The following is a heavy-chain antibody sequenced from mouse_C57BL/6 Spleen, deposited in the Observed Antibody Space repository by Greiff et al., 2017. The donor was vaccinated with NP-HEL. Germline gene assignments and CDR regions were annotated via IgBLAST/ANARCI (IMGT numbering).Heavy chain of an antibody. Sequence: VQLQQSGAELARPGASVKLSCKASGYTFTSYGISWVKQRTGQGLEWIGEIYPRSGNTYYNEKFKGKATLTADKSSSTAYMELRSLTSEETAVYVCAREDYCDDWGQGTTLTVSS. CDR3: AREDYCDD. CDR1: GYTFTSYG. CDR2: IYPRSGNT. V-gene: IGHV1-81*01. J-gene: IGHJ2*01.